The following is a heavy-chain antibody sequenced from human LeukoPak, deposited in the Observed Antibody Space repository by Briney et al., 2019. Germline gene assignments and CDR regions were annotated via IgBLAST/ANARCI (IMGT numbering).Heavy chain of an antibody. Sequence: ASVKVSCKVSGYTLTELSMHWVRQAPGQGLEWMGWINPNSGGTNYAQKFQGRVTMTRDTSINTAYMELSRLRSDDTAVYYCARGAEWELLSGYWGQGTLVTVSS. CDR1: GYTLTELS. V-gene: IGHV1-2*02. CDR3: ARGAEWELLSGY. J-gene: IGHJ4*02. D-gene: IGHD1-26*01. CDR2: INPNSGGT.